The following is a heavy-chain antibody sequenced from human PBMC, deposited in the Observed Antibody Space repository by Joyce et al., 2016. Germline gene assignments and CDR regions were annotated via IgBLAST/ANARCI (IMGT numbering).Heavy chain of an antibody. J-gene: IGHJ4*02. CDR2: IVSDGSST. V-gene: IGHV3-74*01. CDR1: GFTFSTYW. Sequence: EVQLVESGGGLVQPGGFLRLSCAASGFTFSTYWMHWVRQAPGGGLVWGSRIVSDGSSTSYAESVKGRFTISRDNAKNTLSLQMNSLRVEDTAVYYCVRDYYGFDYWGQGTLVTVSS. CDR3: VRDYYGFDY. D-gene: IGHD3-10*01.